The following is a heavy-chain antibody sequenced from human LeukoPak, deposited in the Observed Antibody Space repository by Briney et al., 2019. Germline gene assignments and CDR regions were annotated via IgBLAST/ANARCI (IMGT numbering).Heavy chain of an antibody. D-gene: IGHD3-10*01. CDR3: SKGRGGV. CDR2: ISAEGYT. Sequence: GGSLRLSCVASGFTFTSYGMHWVRQAPGKGLQWLSLISAEGYTYYADSVKGRFTISRDSSKNALYLQMNSLRVEDTALYYCSKGRGGVWGQGTTVTVSS. CDR1: GFTFTSYG. V-gene: IGHV3-NL1*01. J-gene: IGHJ6*02.